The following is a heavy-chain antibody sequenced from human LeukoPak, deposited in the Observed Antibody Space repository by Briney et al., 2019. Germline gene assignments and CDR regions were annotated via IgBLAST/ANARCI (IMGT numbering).Heavy chain of an antibody. V-gene: IGHV4-39*01. D-gene: IGHD3-16*01. CDR1: GGSISSSSYY. CDR2: IYYSGST. CDR3: ARLGGSYGPYYFDY. J-gene: IGHJ4*02. Sequence: SETLSLTCTVSGGSISSSSYYWGWIRQPPGKGLEWIGSIYYSGSTYYNPSLKSRVTISVDTSKNQFSLKLSSVTAADTAVYYCARLGGSYGPYYFDYWGQGTLVTVSS.